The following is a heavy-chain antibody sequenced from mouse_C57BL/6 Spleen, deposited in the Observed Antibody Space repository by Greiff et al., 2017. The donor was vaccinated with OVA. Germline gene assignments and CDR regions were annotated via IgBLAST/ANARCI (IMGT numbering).Heavy chain of an antibody. CDR2: IHPNSGST. CDR3: ARQARPYFDY. Sequence: QVQLQQPGAELVKPGASVKLSCKASGYTFTSYWMHWVKQRPGQGLEWIGMIHPNSGSTKYNEKFKSKATLTVDKSSSTAYMQLSSLTSEDSAVYYCARQARPYFDYWGQGTTLTVSS. J-gene: IGHJ2*01. V-gene: IGHV1-64*01. CDR1: GYTFTSYW. D-gene: IGHD3-2*02.